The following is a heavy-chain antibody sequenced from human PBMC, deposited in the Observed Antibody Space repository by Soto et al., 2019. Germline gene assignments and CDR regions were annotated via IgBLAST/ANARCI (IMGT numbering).Heavy chain of an antibody. D-gene: IGHD3-22*01. J-gene: IGHJ4*02. Sequence: ASVKVSCKASGYTFTSYGISWVRQAPGQGLEWMGWISAYNGNTNYAQKLQGRVTMTTDTSTSTAYMELRSLRSDDTAVYYCAKSTYYYDSSGYYSLDYWGQGTLVTVYS. CDR1: GYTFTSYG. CDR2: ISAYNGNT. V-gene: IGHV1-18*04. CDR3: AKSTYYYDSSGYYSLDY.